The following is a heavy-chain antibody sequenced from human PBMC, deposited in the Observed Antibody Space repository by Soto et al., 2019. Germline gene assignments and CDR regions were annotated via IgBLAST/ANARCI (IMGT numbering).Heavy chain of an antibody. CDR2: IIPIFGTA. CDR3: ARGPGSGGPVTLVLYY. CDR1: GGTFSSYA. Sequence: QVQLVQSGAEVKKPGSSVKVSCKASGGTFSSYAISLVRQAPGQGLEWMGVIIPIFGTANYAQKFQGRVTITADESTSTAYRELSSLRSEDTAVYYCARGPGSGGPVTLVLYYWGQGTLVTVSS. J-gene: IGHJ4*02. V-gene: IGHV1-69*01. D-gene: IGHD2-15*01.